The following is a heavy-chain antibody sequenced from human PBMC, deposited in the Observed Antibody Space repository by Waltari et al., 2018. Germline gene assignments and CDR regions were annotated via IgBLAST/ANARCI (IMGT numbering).Heavy chain of an antibody. D-gene: IGHD6-13*01. V-gene: IGHV5-10-1*03. CDR1: GYDFTTYW. CDR2: IDPSDSYL. J-gene: IGHJ4*02. CDR3: ARHSTRGSSWNDF. Sequence: EVQLEQSGAEVRKPGESLTISCKASGYDFTTYWITWVRQMPGKGLEWIGRIDPSDSYLSYRPSFQGHVTISADTSTNTAYLHWTSLTASDTAIYYCARHSTRGSSWNDFWGQGTLVTVSS.